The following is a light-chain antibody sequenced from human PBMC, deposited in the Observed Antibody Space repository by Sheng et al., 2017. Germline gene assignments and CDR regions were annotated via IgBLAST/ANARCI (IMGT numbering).Light chain of an antibody. Sequence: DIQMTQSPSTLSASVGDRVTITCRASQSIVTWLAWYQQKPGKAPKLLIYKASTLESGVPSRFSGSGSGTEFTLTITSLQPDDFATYYCQQYDSSSTYNFGQGTKVE. CDR3: QQYDSSSTYN. CDR1: QSIVTW. CDR2: KAS. V-gene: IGKV1-5*03. J-gene: IGKJ2*01.